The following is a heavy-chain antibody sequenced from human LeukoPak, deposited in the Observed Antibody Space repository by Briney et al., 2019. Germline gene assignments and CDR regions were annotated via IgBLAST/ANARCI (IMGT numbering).Heavy chain of an antibody. D-gene: IGHD3-16*01. Sequence: GESLKISCKGSGYSLTSYWIGWVRQMPGKGLGWMGIIYPGDSDTRYSPSFQGQVTISADKSISTAYLQWSSLKASDTAMYYCARPTRSHDYVAFDIWGQGTMVTVSS. CDR3: ARPTRSHDYVAFDI. V-gene: IGHV5-51*01. J-gene: IGHJ3*02. CDR1: GYSLTSYW. CDR2: IYPGDSDT.